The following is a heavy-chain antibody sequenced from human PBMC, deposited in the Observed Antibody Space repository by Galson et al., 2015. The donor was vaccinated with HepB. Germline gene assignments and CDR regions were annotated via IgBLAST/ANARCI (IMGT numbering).Heavy chain of an antibody. CDR2: ISAYNGNT. CDR1: GYTFTSYG. CDR3: AREGYCSGGSCYSLGELDY. V-gene: IGHV1-18*04. Sequence: SVKVSCKASGYTFTSYGISWVRQAPGQGLEWMGWISAYNGNTNYAQKLQGRVTMTTDTSTSTAYMELRSLRSDDTAVYYCAREGYCSGGSCYSLGELDYWGQGTLVTVSS. J-gene: IGHJ4*02. D-gene: IGHD2-15*01.